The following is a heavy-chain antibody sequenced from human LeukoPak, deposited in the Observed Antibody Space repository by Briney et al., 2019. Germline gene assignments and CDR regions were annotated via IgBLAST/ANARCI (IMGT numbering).Heavy chain of an antibody. CDR3: ARVKDSYYYGSGSHAPDY. CDR2: IKQDGSEK. D-gene: IGHD3-10*01. J-gene: IGHJ4*02. V-gene: IGHV3-7*01. CDR1: GFTFSSYC. Sequence: GGSLRLSCAASGFTFSSYCMSWVRQAPGKGLEWVANIKQDGSEKYYVDSVKGRFTISRDNAKNSLYLQMNSLRAEDTAVYYCARVKDSYYYGSGSHAPDYWGQGTLVTVSS.